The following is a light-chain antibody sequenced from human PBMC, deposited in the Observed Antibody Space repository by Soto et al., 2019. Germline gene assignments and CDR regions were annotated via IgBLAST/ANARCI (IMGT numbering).Light chain of an antibody. J-gene: IGKJ1*01. CDR1: QSINNW. V-gene: IGKV1-5*03. CDR3: QQYSSAST. CDR2: RAS. Sequence: DIQMTQSPSTLSASVGDRVTITCRASQSINNWLAWYQQKPGKAPKLLIYRASSLENGVPSRFSGRGSGTEFIFTITSLQPDDFGTYYGQQYSSASTFGQGTKVEI.